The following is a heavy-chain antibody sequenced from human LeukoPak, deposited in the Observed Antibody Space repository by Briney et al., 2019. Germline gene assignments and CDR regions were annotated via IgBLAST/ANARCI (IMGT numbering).Heavy chain of an antibody. CDR1: GFTFSSYW. V-gene: IGHV3-7*02. Sequence: GGSLILSCVASGFTFSSYWMTWVRQAPGKGLEWVANIKQDGSEKNYVDSVKGRFSISRDNAKNTLYLEVNSLRAEDTAVYYCAAFATSNAQWANFDFWGQGTLVTVSS. CDR2: IKQDGSEK. CDR3: AAFATSNAQWANFDF. J-gene: IGHJ4*02. D-gene: IGHD1-1*01.